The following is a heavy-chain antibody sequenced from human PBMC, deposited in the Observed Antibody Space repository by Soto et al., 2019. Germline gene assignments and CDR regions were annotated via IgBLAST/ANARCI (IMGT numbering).Heavy chain of an antibody. CDR3: ARVSGYYDSSGYYYYGMDV. Sequence: QVQLQESGPGLVKPSETLSLTCTVSGGSISSYYWSWIRQPPGKGLEWIGYIYYSGSTNYNPSLKSRVTISVDTSKNQFSLKLSSVTAADTAVYYCARVSGYYDSSGYYYYGMDVWGQGTTVTVSS. CDR1: GGSISSYY. CDR2: IYYSGST. D-gene: IGHD3-22*01. J-gene: IGHJ6*02. V-gene: IGHV4-59*01.